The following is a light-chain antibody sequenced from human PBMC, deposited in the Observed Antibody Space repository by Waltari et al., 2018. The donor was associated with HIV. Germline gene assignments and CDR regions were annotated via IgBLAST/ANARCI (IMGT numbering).Light chain of an antibody. V-gene: IGKV1-33*01. CDR1: QDISNY. CDR2: DAS. CDR3: QQYDNLLFT. J-gene: IGKJ3*01. Sequence: DIQMNQSQFSLSASVGDRVTITCQASQDISNYLNWYRQQPGKAPKLLIYDASNLETGVPSRFSGSGSGTDFTFTISSLQPEDIATYYCQQYDNLLFTFGPGTKVDIK.